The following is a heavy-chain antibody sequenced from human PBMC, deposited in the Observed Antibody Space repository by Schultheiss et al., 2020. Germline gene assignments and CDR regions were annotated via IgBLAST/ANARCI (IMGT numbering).Heavy chain of an antibody. CDR3: ARETNQQLAPTFGMDV. Sequence: SETLSLTCAVYGGSFSGYYWSWIRQPPGKGLEWIGSIHYSGDNDYNPSLKSRVIMSIDTSKKLLSLSLRSVTGADTGVYYCARETNQQLAPTFGMDVWGQGTTVTVSS. D-gene: IGHD6-6*01. J-gene: IGHJ6*02. CDR1: GGSFSGYY. CDR2: IHYSGDN. V-gene: IGHV4-34*01.